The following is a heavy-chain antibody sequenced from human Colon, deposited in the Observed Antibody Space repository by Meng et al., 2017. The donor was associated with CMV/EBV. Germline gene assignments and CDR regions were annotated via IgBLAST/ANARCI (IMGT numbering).Heavy chain of an antibody. CDR1: GGTFPSHT. Sequence: SVKVSCKSFGGTFPSHTINWVRQAPGQGLEWMGRIIPSIGIGSSAQKFQGRLTITADKSTDTPYMELSSLRSEDTAVYYCARVEWTPDFYFDYWGQGTLVTVSS. V-gene: IGHV1-69*02. CDR3: ARVEWTPDFYFDY. J-gene: IGHJ4*02. D-gene: IGHD3-3*01. CDR2: IIPSIGIG.